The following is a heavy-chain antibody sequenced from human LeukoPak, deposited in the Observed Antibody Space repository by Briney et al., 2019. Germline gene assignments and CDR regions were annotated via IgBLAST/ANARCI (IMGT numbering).Heavy chain of an antibody. CDR1: GFIFSSCG. CDR3: ARDRYSGSPDY. V-gene: IGHV3-33*01. J-gene: IGHJ4*02. Sequence: PGRSLRLSCAASGFIFSSCGMHWVRQSPGKGLEWVAVIWYDGSNMYYGDSVKGRFTISRDNSKNTLYLQMNSLRAEDTAVYYCARDRYSGSPDYWGQGTLVTVSS. D-gene: IGHD1-26*01. CDR2: IWYDGSNM.